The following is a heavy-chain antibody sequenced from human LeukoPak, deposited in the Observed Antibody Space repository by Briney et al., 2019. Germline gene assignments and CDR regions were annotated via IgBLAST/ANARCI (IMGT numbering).Heavy chain of an antibody. V-gene: IGHV4-39*01. Sequence: SETLSLTCTVSGGSISSTNSYWDWIRQPPGMGLGWIGNIYYSGSTYYSPSLKSRVTLSIDTSKNRFSLRLTSVTAADTALYYCARRPVGGHNWFDPWGQGTLVTVSS. D-gene: IGHD4-23*01. J-gene: IGHJ5*02. CDR3: ARRPVGGHNWFDP. CDR1: GGSISSTNSY. CDR2: IYYSGST.